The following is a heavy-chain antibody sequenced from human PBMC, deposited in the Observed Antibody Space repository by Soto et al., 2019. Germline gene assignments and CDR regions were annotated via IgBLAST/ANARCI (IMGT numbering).Heavy chain of an antibody. V-gene: IGHV1-69*08. CDR1: GGTFSNYT. CDR2: IIPILGIA. CDR3: ARDYEAVAGDQHWFDP. D-gene: IGHD2-15*01. J-gene: IGHJ5*02. Sequence: QVQLVQSGAEVKKPGSSVKVSCKASGGTFSNYTISWVRQAPGQGLEWMGRIIPILGIANYAQNFQARVTITADTSTSTGYMELSSLRSDDTAVYYCARDYEAVAGDQHWFDPWGQGTLVTVSS.